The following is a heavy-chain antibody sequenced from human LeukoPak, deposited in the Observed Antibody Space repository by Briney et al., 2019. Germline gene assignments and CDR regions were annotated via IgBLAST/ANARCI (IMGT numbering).Heavy chain of an antibody. Sequence: GGSLRLSCAASGFTFSSYAMTWVRQAPGQGLEWVSAISVGGGSTSYADSVKGRFTISRDNSQNTLYLQMNSLRAEDTAVYYCARDPGDSLYYLDYWGQGTLVTVSS. D-gene: IGHD5-18*01. CDR3: ARDPGDSLYYLDY. CDR2: ISVGGGST. J-gene: IGHJ4*02. V-gene: IGHV3-23*01. CDR1: GFTFSSYA.